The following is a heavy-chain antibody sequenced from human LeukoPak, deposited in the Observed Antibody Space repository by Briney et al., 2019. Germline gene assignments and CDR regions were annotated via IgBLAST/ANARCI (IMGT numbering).Heavy chain of an antibody. J-gene: IGHJ6*03. CDR3: ARGGRYCSGGSCYKLPAYYYYYYMDV. Sequence: ASVKVSCKASGYTFTSYGISWVRQAPGQGLEWMGWISAYNGNTNYAQKLQGRVTMTTDTSTSTAYMELRSLRSDDTAVYYCARGGRYCSGGSCYKLPAYYYYYYMDVWGKGTTVTVSS. V-gene: IGHV1-18*01. CDR2: ISAYNGNT. D-gene: IGHD2-15*01. CDR1: GYTFTSYG.